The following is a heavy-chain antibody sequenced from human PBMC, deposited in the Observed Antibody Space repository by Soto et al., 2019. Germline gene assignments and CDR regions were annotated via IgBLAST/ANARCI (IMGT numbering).Heavy chain of an antibody. CDR2: INNRGNT. J-gene: IGHJ4*02. CDR3: ARGEHDYGDD. Sequence: QVQLKESGPGLVKPSQTLSLTCTVSGGSISSGGYYWSWIRQHPGKGLEWIGYINNRGNTYYNPPLKSRVTISVDTSKNQLSLKLSSVPAADTAVYYCARGEHDYGDDWGQGTLVTVSS. V-gene: IGHV4-31*03. CDR1: GGSISSGGYY. D-gene: IGHD4-17*01.